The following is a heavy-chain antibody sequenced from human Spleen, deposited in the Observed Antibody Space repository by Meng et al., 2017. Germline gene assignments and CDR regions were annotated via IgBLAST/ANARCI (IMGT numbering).Heavy chain of an antibody. J-gene: IGHJ4*02. CDR1: GFYFSNAW. CDR3: TWAEKAMSDY. D-gene: IGHD5-18*01. Sequence: GESLKISCAASGFYFSNAWMRWVRQAPGKGLEWVGRIKSKTDGGTAEYAAHETGRFTISRDDSKSTLYMQMSGLRIEDTGVYYCTWAEKAMSDYWGQGTLVTVSS. CDR2: IKSKTDGGTA. V-gene: IGHV3-15*01.